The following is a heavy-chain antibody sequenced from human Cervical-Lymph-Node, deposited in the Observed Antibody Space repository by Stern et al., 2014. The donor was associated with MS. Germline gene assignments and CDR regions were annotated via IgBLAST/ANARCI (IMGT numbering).Heavy chain of an antibody. CDR2: ISGSGGNT. J-gene: IGHJ4*02. CDR3: AKLVRGVTPTVDY. V-gene: IGHV3-23*01. Sequence: EVQLLAPGGGLVQPGGSLRLSCAASGFTFSSHAMSLVRQAPGKGRESASAISGSGGNTYYADSVKGRFTISRDNSKNTLYLQVNILRAEDTAVYYCAKLVRGVTPTVDYWGQGTLVTVSS. CDR1: GFTFSSHA. D-gene: IGHD3-10*01.